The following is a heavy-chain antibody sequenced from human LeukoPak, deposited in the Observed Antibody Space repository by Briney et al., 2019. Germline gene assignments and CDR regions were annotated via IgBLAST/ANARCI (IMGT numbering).Heavy chain of an antibody. V-gene: IGHV4-30-2*03. CDR2: IYYSGST. CDR3: ARQLMVRGVFDY. D-gene: IGHD3-10*01. J-gene: IGHJ4*02. CDR1: GGSISSGTYY. Sequence: PSQTLSLTCAVSGGSISSGTYYWSWIRQPAGKGLEWIGRIYYSGSTYYNPSLKSRVTISVDTSKNQFSLKLSSVTAADTAVYYCARQLMVRGVFDYWGQGALVTVSS.